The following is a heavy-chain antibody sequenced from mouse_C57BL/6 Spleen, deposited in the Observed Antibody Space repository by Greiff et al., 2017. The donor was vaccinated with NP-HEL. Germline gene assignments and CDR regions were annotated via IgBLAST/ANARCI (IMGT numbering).Heavy chain of an antibody. CDR2: ISSGSSTT. D-gene: IGHD1-1*01. CDR3: ARYYYGSSYAMDS. V-gene: IGHV5-17*01. J-gene: IGHJ4*01. CDR1: GFTFSDYG. Sequence: VQLKESGGGLVKPGGSLKLSCAASGFTFSDYGMHWVRQAPEKGLEWVAYISSGSSTTYYADTVKGRFTISRDNAKNTLFLQMTSLRSEDTAMYYCARYYYGSSYAMDSWGQGTSVTVSS.